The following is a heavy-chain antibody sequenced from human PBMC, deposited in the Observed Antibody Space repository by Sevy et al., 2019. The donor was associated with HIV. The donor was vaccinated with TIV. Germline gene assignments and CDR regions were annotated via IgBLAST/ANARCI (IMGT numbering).Heavy chain of an antibody. Sequence: GGFLRLSCAASGFTFSSYGMHWVRQAPGKGLDWVAVTSYDGSNKYYADSVKGRFTISRDNSKNMVYLQMNSLRDEDTAVYYCAKPRRGGSYWTFDSWGQGTLVTVSS. D-gene: IGHD1-26*01. CDR1: GFTFSSYG. V-gene: IGHV3-30*18. CDR3: AKPRRGGSYWTFDS. J-gene: IGHJ4*02. CDR2: TSYDGSNK.